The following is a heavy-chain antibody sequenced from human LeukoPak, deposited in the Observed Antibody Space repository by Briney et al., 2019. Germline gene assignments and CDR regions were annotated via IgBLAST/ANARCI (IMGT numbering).Heavy chain of an antibody. CDR2: IYHSGST. CDR1: GGSISSSNW. J-gene: IGHJ4*02. Sequence: PSGTLSLTCAVSGGSISSSNWWSWVRQPPGKGLEWIGEIYHSGSTNYSPSLESRVTISVDKSKNQFSLKLSSVTAADTAVYHCARAAAATWGFDYWGQGTLVTVSS. CDR3: ARAAAATWGFDY. D-gene: IGHD2-15*01. V-gene: IGHV4-4*02.